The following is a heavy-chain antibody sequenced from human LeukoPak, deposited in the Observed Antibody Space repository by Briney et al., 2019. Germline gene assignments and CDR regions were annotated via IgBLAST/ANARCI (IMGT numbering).Heavy chain of an antibody. CDR2: IYYSGST. CDR3: ARGPPYDFWSGYVLDY. J-gene: IGHJ4*02. CDR1: GGSISSYY. D-gene: IGHD3-3*01. Sequence: PETLSLTCTVSGGSISSYYWSWIRQPPGKGLEWIGYIYYSGSTNYNPSLKSRVTISVDTSKNQFSLKLSSVTAADTAVYYCARGPPYDFWSGYVLDYWGQGTLVTVSS. V-gene: IGHV4-59*01.